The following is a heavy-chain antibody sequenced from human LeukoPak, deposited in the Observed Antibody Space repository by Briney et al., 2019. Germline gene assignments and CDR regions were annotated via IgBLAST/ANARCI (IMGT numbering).Heavy chain of an antibody. V-gene: IGHV4-34*01. Sequence: SETLSLTCAVYGGSFSGYYWSWIRQPPGKGLEWIGEINHSGSTNYNPSPKSRVTISVDTSKNQFSLKLSSVTAADTAVYYCARAGRAVVAAIYFDYWGQGTLVTVSS. J-gene: IGHJ4*02. CDR3: ARAGRAVVAAIYFDY. D-gene: IGHD2-15*01. CDR2: INHSGST. CDR1: GGSFSGYY.